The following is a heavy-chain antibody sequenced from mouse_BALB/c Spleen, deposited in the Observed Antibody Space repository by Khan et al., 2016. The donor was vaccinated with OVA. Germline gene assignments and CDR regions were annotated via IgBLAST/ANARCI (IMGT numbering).Heavy chain of an antibody. CDR3: ARVDGGDFDY. CDR1: GYSITSDYA. CDR2: ISYSGNP. J-gene: IGHJ2*01. V-gene: IGHV3-2*02. D-gene: IGHD2-3*01. Sequence: EVKLQESGPGLVKPSQSLSLTCTVPGYSITSDYAWNWIRQFPGNKLEWLGYISYSGNPNYNPSLKSRISVTRDPSKNQFFLPLNSVTTEDTATXDCARVDGGDFDYWGQGTTLTVSS.